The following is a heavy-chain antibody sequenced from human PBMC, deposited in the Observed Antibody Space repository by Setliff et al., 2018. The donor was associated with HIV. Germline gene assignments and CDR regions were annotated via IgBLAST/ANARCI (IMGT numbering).Heavy chain of an antibody. CDR3: ARGYYGSGSYYAPFDY. V-gene: IGHV4-59*01. Sequence: KPSETLSLTCTVSGGSISSYYWSWIRQPPGKGLEWIGYIYYSGSTNYNPSLKSRVTISVDTSKNQFSLKLSSVTAADTAVYYCARGYYGSGSYYAPFDYWGQGTLVTVS. CDR2: IYYSGST. J-gene: IGHJ4*02. D-gene: IGHD3-10*01. CDR1: GGSISSYY.